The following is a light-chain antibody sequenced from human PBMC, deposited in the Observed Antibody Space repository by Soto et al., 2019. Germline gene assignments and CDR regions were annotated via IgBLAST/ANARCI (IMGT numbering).Light chain of an antibody. J-gene: IGKJ1*01. CDR1: QSLVNSDGNTY. CDR2: RVS. Sequence: DVVMTQSPLSLPVALGQPASISCRSSQSLVNSDGNTYLNWFHQRPGQSPRRLIYRVSNRDSGVPDRFSGSGSGTDFTLTISRVEAEDVGVYYCMQGTYWPPWTFGQGTKVEIK. CDR3: MQGTYWPPWT. V-gene: IGKV2-30*01.